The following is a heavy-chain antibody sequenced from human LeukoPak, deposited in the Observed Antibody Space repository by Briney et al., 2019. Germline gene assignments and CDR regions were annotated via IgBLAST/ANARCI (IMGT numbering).Heavy chain of an antibody. D-gene: IGHD3-10*01. CDR3: ARPGYGSDAFDI. J-gene: IGHJ3*02. V-gene: IGHV4-34*01. Sequence: SETLSLTCAVYGGSFSGYYWSWIRQPPGKGLEWIGEINHSGSTNYNPSLKSRVTISVDTSKNQFSLKLSSVTAADTAVYYCARPGYGSDAFDIWGQGTMVTVSS. CDR2: INHSGST. CDR1: GGSFSGYY.